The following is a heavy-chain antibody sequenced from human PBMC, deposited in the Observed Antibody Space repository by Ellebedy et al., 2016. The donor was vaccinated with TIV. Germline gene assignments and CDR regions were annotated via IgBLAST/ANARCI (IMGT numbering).Heavy chain of an antibody. V-gene: IGHV3-11*01. D-gene: IGHD3-10*01. Sequence: GESLKISCAASGFTSSDYYMIWIRQAPGKGLERVSYISSSGNTKYYADSVKGRFTISRDNAGSYLQMNSLRAEDTAVYYCVFPSMVRGGYYFDYWGQGTLVTVSS. CDR3: VFPSMVRGGYYFDY. CDR1: GFTSSDYY. CDR2: ISSSGNTK. J-gene: IGHJ4*02.